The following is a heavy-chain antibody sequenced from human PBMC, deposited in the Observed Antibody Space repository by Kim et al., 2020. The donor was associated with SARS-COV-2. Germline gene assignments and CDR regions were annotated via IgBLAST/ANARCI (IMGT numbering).Heavy chain of an antibody. Sequence: KSRVTISVDTSKNQFSLKLSSVTAADTAVYYCARHGERSGYYYYYYYMDVWGKGTTVTVSS. D-gene: IGHD3-3*01. V-gene: IGHV4-39*01. J-gene: IGHJ6*03. CDR3: ARHGERSGYYYYYYYMDV.